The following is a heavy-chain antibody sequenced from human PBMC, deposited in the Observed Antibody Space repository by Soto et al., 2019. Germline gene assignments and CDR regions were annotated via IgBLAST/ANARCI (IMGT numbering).Heavy chain of an antibody. Sequence: QVQLQQWGAGLLKPSETLSLTCAVFGGSFSGYYWSWIRQLPGKGLEWIGEINHSGSTNYNPSLKSRVTISVDTSKNQFSLKLSSVTAADTAVYYCARGSLLAARPVSNWFDPWGQVTLGTVSS. D-gene: IGHD6-6*01. CDR2: INHSGST. V-gene: IGHV4-34*01. CDR1: GGSFSGYY. CDR3: ARGSLLAARPVSNWFDP. J-gene: IGHJ5*02.